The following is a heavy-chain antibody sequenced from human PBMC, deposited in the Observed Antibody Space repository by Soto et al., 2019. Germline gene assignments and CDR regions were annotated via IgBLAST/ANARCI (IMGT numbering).Heavy chain of an antibody. CDR2: ISGSGGIT. Sequence: GGSLRLSCASSALTFSSYGMTWVRQAPGKGLEWISGISGSGGITNYADSVKGRFTISRDNSKKTLYLQMNSLRAEDTAVYYCANRRRDMVRGIRLINYYYMDVWGKGTTVTVSS. CDR3: ANRRRDMVRGIRLINYYYMDV. CDR1: ALTFSSYG. J-gene: IGHJ6*03. D-gene: IGHD3-10*01. V-gene: IGHV3-23*01.